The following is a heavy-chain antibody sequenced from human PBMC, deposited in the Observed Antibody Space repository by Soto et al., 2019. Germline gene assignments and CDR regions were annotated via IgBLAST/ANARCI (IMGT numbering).Heavy chain of an antibody. V-gene: IGHV4-31*03. CDR2: FYSSGSI. J-gene: IGHJ5*02. D-gene: IGHD6-19*01. CDR1: GYSITAGGYY. CDR3: ARMYSSGSGWFHP. Sequence: PSETLSLTCFVSGYSITAGGYYWSWIRHHPGKGLGWIGSFYSSGSIIYNPSLRSRVSISGDTSSNQFSMSLTSVTAADTARYYCARMYSSGSGWFHPWGQGTLVTVPQ.